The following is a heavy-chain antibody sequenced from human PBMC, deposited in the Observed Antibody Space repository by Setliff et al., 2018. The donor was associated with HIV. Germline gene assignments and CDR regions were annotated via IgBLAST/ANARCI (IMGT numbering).Heavy chain of an antibody. CDR2: ISLYNDDT. CDR1: GYTFTNFG. Sequence: GASVKVSCKASGYTFTNFGISWVRQAPGQGLEWMAWISLYNDDTNLIPRFRGRVTLTTDTSTRTAYMELTSLTSDDTAVYYCATDRTQTGMNMVRGRLTDPARYPLDYWGQGTLVTVSS. V-gene: IGHV1-18*01. CDR3: ATDRTQTGMNMVRGRLTDPARYPLDY. D-gene: IGHD3-10*01. J-gene: IGHJ4*02.